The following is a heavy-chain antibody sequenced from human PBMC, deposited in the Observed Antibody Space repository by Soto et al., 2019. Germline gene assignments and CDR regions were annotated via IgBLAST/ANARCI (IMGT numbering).Heavy chain of an antibody. Sequence: PSETLSLTCAVSGYSISSGYYWGWIRQPPGKGLEWIGSIYHSGSTYYNPSLKSRVTISVDTSKNQFSLKLSSVTAADTAVYYCARDGVLRSLEWLPYYYGMDVWGQGTTVTVSS. CDR2: IYHSGST. J-gene: IGHJ6*02. V-gene: IGHV4-38-2*02. D-gene: IGHD3-3*01. CDR3: ARDGVLRSLEWLPYYYGMDV. CDR1: GYSISSGYY.